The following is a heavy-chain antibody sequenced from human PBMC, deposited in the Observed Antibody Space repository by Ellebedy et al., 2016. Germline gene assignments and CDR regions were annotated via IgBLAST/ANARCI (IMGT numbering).Heavy chain of an antibody. V-gene: IGHV3-7*01. CDR1: GFTFSRYW. Sequence: GGSLRLXXAASGFTFSRYWMSWVRQAPGKGLEWVANIKQDGSEKHYVGSVKGRITISRDNAKNSLYLKMNSLRAEDTAVYYCARGGYCSSTSCYTDVRGPEDSWGQGTLVTVSS. D-gene: IGHD2-2*02. CDR2: IKQDGSEK. CDR3: ARGGYCSSTSCYTDVRGPEDS. J-gene: IGHJ4*02.